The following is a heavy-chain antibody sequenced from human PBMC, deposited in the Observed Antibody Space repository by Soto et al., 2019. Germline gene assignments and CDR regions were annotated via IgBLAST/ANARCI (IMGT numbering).Heavy chain of an antibody. CDR3: ARSWYYYDSSGYYFDY. J-gene: IGHJ4*02. CDR2: IYYSGST. CDR1: GGAVSSGGYY. Sequence: SETLSLTCTVSGGAVSSGGYYWSWIRQPPGKGLEWMGYIYYSGSTNYNPSLKSRVTISVDTSKNQFSLKLSSVTAADPAVYYCARSWYYYDSSGYYFDYWGQGPLVTVSS. D-gene: IGHD3-22*01. V-gene: IGHV4-61*08.